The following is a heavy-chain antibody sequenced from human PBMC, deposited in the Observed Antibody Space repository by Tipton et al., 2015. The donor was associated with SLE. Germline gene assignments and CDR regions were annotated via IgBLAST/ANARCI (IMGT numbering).Heavy chain of an antibody. Sequence: TLSLTCSVSGVSISRGSYFWTWIRQPAGKGLEWVGHIFSTGITDYNPSLKGRVGISADTSKNQFSLNLDSMTAADTAVYYCARDSHTDYGDFYVDSWGQGTLVTVSS. CDR2: IFSTGIT. V-gene: IGHV4-61*09. CDR3: ARDSHTDYGDFYVDS. D-gene: IGHD4-17*01. CDR1: GVSISRGSYF. J-gene: IGHJ4*02.